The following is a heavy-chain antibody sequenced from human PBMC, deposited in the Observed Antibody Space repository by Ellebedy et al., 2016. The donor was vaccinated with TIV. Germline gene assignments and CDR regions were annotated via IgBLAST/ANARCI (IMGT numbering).Heavy chain of an antibody. CDR3: ARSGELDS. V-gene: IGHV3-21*01. D-gene: IGHD1-26*01. Sequence: GESLKISCAASGFTFTSYSMNWVRQAPGKGLEWVSSISSTGYYIYYADSLKGRFTISRDDARNSLYLQMNSLRAEDTAVYYYARSGELDSWGQGTLVTVSS. CDR2: ISSTGYYI. J-gene: IGHJ4*02. CDR1: GFTFTSYS.